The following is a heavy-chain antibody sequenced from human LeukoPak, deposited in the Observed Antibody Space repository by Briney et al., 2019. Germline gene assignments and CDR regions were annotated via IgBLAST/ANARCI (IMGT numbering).Heavy chain of an antibody. V-gene: IGHV3-33*08. CDR3: ARGRVVVVAPIDY. J-gene: IGHJ4*02. Sequence: GGSLRLSCAASGFTFRNNWMNWIRQTPGKGLEWVAVIWYDGSYKFYADSVKGRFTISRDNSKNTVDLQMSSLRDEDTAVYYCARGRVVVVAPIDYWGQGTLVAVSS. CDR1: GFTFRNNW. D-gene: IGHD2-15*01. CDR2: IWYDGSYK.